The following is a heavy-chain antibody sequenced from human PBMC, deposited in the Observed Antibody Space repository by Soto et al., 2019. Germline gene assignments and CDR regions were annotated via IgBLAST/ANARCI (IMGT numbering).Heavy chain of an antibody. J-gene: IGHJ5*02. CDR1: GGSISSGGYS. D-gene: IGHD6-13*01. Sequence: SETLSLTCAVSGGSISSGGYSWSWIRQPPGKGLEWIGYIYHSGSTYYNPSLKSRVTISVDRSKNQFSLKLSSVTAEDTAVYYCTRDASRDSSARGWFDPWGPGTLVTVSS. CDR2: IYHSGST. V-gene: IGHV4-30-2*01. CDR3: TRDASRDSSARGWFDP.